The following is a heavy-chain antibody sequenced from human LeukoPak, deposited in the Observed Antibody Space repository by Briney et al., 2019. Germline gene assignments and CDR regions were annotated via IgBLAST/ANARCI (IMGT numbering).Heavy chain of an antibody. D-gene: IGHD2/OR15-2a*01. CDR1: GYTLTELS. Sequence: ASVKVSCKVSGYTLTELSIHWVRQAPGRGLEWMGGFDPENGEIIYAQKFQGRVTMTEDRSGDTAYMQLSSLRSEDTAVYYCSTDAGYCNSTTCSYYFDYWGQGTLVTVSS. CDR3: STDAGYCNSTTCSYYFDY. J-gene: IGHJ4*02. CDR2: FDPENGEI. V-gene: IGHV1-24*01.